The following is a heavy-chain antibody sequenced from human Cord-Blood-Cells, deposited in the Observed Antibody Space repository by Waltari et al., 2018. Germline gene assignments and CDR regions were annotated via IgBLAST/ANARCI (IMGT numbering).Heavy chain of an antibody. CDR1: GFTFSSYG. J-gene: IGHJ4*02. CDR3: ARGYSSSWSPFDY. Sequence: QVQLVESGGGVVQPGRSLRLSCAASGFTFSSYGMHWVRQAPGKGLEWVAVIWYDGSNKYYADSVKGRFTISRDNSKNTLYLQMNSLRAEDTAVYYCARGYSSSWSPFDYWGQGTLVTVSS. V-gene: IGHV3-33*01. CDR2: IWYDGSNK. D-gene: IGHD6-13*01.